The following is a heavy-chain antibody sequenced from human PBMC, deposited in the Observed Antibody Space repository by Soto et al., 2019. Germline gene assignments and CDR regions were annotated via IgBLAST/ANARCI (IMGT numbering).Heavy chain of an antibody. V-gene: IGHV2-5*02. CDR1: SFSFSADGVG. D-gene: IGHD3-16*01. J-gene: IGHJ3*01. CDR3: AHAFGGTSWPNDAFDV. Sequence: QITLKESGPTLVKPTQTLSMTCIFSSFSFSADGVGVGWIRQPPGKALEWLALIYWDDDTRYRPSLKSRLTITKDSSKNQVVLTMTNMDPLDTATYYCAHAFGGTSWPNDAFDVWGQGTVVTVSS. CDR2: IYWDDDT.